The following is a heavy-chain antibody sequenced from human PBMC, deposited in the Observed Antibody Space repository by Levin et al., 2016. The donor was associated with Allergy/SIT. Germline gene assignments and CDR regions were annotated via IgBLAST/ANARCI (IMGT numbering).Heavy chain of an antibody. Sequence: WVRQAPGQGLEWMGGIIPIFGTANYAQKFQGRVTITADESTSTAYMELSSLRSEDTAVYYCAREVFPGPIAAAVGVSGYYGMDVWGQGTTVTVSS. CDR3: AREVFPGPIAAAVGVSGYYGMDV. V-gene: IGHV1-69*01. D-gene: IGHD6-13*01. J-gene: IGHJ6*02. CDR2: IIPIFGTA.